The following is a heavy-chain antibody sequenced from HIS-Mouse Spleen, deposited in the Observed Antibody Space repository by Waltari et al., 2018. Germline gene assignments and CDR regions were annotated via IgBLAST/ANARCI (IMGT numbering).Heavy chain of an antibody. CDR1: GCSFSGYY. CDR2: INHSGST. V-gene: IGHV4-34*01. D-gene: IGHD1-26*01. CDR3: ARMGPASGSYGDY. Sequence: QVQLQQWGAGLLKPSETLSLTCAVHGCSFSGYYWSWIRQPPGKGLEWIEEINHSGSTNYNPSLKSRVTISVDTSKNQFSLKLSSVTAADTAVYYCARMGPASGSYGDYWGQGTLVTVSS. J-gene: IGHJ4*02.